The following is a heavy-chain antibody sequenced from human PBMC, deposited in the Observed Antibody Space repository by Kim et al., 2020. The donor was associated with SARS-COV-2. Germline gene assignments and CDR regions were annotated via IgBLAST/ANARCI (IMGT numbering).Heavy chain of an antibody. CDR3: ARTIYGSGSYYPDD. D-gene: IGHD3-10*01. J-gene: IGHJ4*02. Sequence: AQKCQGRVTITADESTSTAYMELSSLRSEDTAVYYCARTIYGSGSYYPDDWGQGTLVTVSS. V-gene: IGHV1-69*01.